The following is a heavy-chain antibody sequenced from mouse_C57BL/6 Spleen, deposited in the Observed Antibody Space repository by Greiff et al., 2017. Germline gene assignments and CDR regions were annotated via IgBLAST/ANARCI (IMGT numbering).Heavy chain of an antibody. V-gene: IGHV3-6*01. J-gene: IGHJ3*01. CDR2: ISYDGSN. Sequence: EVQLQESGPGLVKPSQSLSLTCSVTGYSITSGYYWNWIRQFPGNKLEWMGYISYDGSNNYNPSLKNRISITRDTSKNQFFLKLNSVTTEDTATYYCARNPLIYDGYYEDWGQGTLVTVSA. CDR3: ARNPLIYDGYYED. CDR1: GYSITSGYY. D-gene: IGHD2-3*01.